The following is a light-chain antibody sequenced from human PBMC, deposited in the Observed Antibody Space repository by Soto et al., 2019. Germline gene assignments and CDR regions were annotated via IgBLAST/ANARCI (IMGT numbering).Light chain of an antibody. J-gene: IGKJ2*02. CDR3: QKYNSYPCT. Sequence: DIQMTQSPSTLSASVGDRVTITCRASQSIGDMLAWYQQKAGEAPKLLIYKASSLQSGVPSRFRGSGSGTEFTLIISSLQPDDVASYYCQKYNSYPCTFGQGTKVDIK. V-gene: IGKV1-5*03. CDR1: QSIGDM. CDR2: KAS.